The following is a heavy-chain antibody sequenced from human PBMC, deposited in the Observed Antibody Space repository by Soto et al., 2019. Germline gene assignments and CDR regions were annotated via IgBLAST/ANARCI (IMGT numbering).Heavy chain of an antibody. CDR2: ISSSSSYI. J-gene: IGHJ4*02. CDR3: AREGRGGYSYGPLDY. Sequence: GGSLRLSCAASGFTFSSYSMNWVRQAPGKGLEWVSSISSSSSYIYYADSVKGRFTISRDNAKNSLYLQMNSLRAEDTAVYYCAREGRGGYSYGPLDYWGQGTLVTVSS. V-gene: IGHV3-21*01. CDR1: GFTFSSYS. D-gene: IGHD5-18*01.